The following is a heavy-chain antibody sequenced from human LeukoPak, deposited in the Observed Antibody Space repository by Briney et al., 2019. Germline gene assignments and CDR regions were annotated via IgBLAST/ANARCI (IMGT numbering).Heavy chain of an antibody. CDR2: IRYDGSNK. V-gene: IGHV3-30*02. CDR3: AKKRDRFGVVISHFGY. CDR1: RFTFSSYG. D-gene: IGHD3-3*01. J-gene: IGHJ4*02. Sequence: GGSLRLSGASSRFTFSSYGMHWVRQAPGKGLEWVAFIRYDGSNKYYADSVKGRFTISRDNSKNTLYLQMNSLRAEDTAVYYCAKKRDRFGVVISHFGYWGQGTLVTVSS.